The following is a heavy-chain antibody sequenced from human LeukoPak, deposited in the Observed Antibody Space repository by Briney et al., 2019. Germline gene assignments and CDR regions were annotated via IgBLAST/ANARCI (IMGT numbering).Heavy chain of an antibody. D-gene: IGHD1-14*01. Sequence: SETLSLTCTVSGGSVSTYYWNRIRQPPGKGLEWIGYVYYSGSTKYNPSLGGRVTISLDTSKNQFSLNLRSVTAADTALYYCARHTGDDAFDIWGQGTMVTVSS. CDR3: ARHTGDDAFDI. CDR1: GGSVSTYY. CDR2: VYYSGST. J-gene: IGHJ3*02. V-gene: IGHV4-59*08.